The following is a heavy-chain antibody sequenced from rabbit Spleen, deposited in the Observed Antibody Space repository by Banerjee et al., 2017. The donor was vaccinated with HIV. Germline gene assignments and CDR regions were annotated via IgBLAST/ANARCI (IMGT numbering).Heavy chain of an antibody. CDR2: IYTSSGSA. CDR1: GFDLGSYYY. D-gene: IGHD4-1*01. J-gene: IGHJ4*01. V-gene: IGHV1S43*01. CDR3: ARETSSGWGVLSYYFNL. Sequence: QSLEESGGDLVKPGASLTLTCTASGFDLGSYYYMCWVRQAPGKGLEWIGCIYTSSGSAYYASWAKGRFTITRSTSLNTVTLQMTSLTAADTATYFCARETSSGWGVLSYYFNLWGPGTLVTVS.